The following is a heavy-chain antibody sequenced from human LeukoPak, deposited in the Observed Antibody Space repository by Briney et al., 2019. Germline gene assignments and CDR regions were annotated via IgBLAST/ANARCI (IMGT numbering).Heavy chain of an antibody. D-gene: IGHD1-26*01. CDR1: GYSFIRYH. CDR2: INPNSGGT. J-gene: IGHJ5*02. V-gene: IGHV1-2*04. Sequence: ASVKVSCKASGYSFIRYHIHWVRQAPGQGLEWMGWINPNSGGTNYAQKFQGWVTMTRDTSISTAYMELSRLRSDDTAVYYSARGGSYPPVLWLDPWGQGTLVTVSS. CDR3: ARGGSYPPVLWLDP.